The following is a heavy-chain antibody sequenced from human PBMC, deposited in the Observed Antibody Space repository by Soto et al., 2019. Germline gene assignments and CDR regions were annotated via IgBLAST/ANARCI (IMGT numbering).Heavy chain of an antibody. D-gene: IGHD3-22*01. Sequence: SETLSLTCTVSGGSIISYYWSWIRQPPGKGLEWIGYIYYSGSTNYNPSPKSRVTISVDTSKNQFSLKLSSVTAADTAVYYCARGEDYDSSGYFDYWGQGTLVTVSS. CDR2: IYYSGST. CDR1: GGSIISYY. J-gene: IGHJ4*02. V-gene: IGHV4-59*01. CDR3: ARGEDYDSSGYFDY.